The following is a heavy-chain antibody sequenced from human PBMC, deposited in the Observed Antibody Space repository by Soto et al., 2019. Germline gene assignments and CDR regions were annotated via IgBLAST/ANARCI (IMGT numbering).Heavy chain of an antibody. Sequence: QVQLVQSGAEVKKPGSSVKVSCKASGGTFSSYAISWVRQAPGQGLEWMGGIIPIFGTANYAQKFQGRVTITADESTSTAYMELSSLSSEDTAVYYCAHLRMETLRLNWFDPWGQGTLVTVSS. CDR1: GGTFSSYA. V-gene: IGHV1-69*01. J-gene: IGHJ5*02. CDR2: IIPIFGTA. D-gene: IGHD4-17*01. CDR3: AHLRMETLRLNWFDP.